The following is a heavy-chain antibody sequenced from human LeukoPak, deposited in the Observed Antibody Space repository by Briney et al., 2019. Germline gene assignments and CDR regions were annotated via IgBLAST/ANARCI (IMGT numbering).Heavy chain of an antibody. J-gene: IGHJ4*02. D-gene: IGHD3-10*01. CDR1: GGSISSGGYY. Sequence: SQTLSLTCTVSGGSISSGGYYWSWIRQPPGKGLEWIGYIYHSGSTYYNPSLKSRVTISVDRSKNQFSLKLSSVTAADTAVYYCARVITMVRGVTFDYWGQGTLVTVSS. CDR3: ARVITMVRGVTFDY. CDR2: IYHSGST. V-gene: IGHV4-30-2*01.